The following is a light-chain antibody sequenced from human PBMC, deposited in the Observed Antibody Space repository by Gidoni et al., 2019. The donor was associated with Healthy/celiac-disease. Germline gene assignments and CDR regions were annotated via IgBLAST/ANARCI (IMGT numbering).Light chain of an antibody. CDR2: DVS. CDR3: CSYAGSRRV. J-gene: IGLJ3*02. CDR1: SSDVGAYNY. V-gene: IGLV2-11*01. Sequence: QSALTQPRSVSGSPGQSVTISCTGTSSDVGAYNYVSWYQHHPGKPPKLMIYDVSKRPSGVPDRFSGSKSGNTASLTISGLQAEDEADYYCCSYAGSRRVFGGGTKLTVL.